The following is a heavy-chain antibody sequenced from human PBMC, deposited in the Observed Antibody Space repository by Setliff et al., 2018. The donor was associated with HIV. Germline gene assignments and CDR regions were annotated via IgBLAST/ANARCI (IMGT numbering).Heavy chain of an antibody. J-gene: IGHJ3*02. CDR3: ARRGGAIGYDRTRRPSFNAFDI. D-gene: IGHD3-22*01. CDR1: GGSFSGYY. Sequence: PSETLSLTCAVYGGSFSGYYWGWIRQPPGKGLEWIGEINHSGSTNYNPSLKSRVTISVDTSKNQFSLKLSSVTAADTAVYYCARRGGAIGYDRTRRPSFNAFDIWGQGTMVTVSS. CDR2: INHSGST. V-gene: IGHV4-34*01.